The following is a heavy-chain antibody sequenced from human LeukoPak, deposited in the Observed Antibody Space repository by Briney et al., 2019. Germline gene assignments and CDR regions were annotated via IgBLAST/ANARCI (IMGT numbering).Heavy chain of an antibody. V-gene: IGHV1-2*02. J-gene: IGHJ4*02. CDR3: ARRRIDCSATGCYVDS. CDR2: MNPNSGDT. D-gene: IGHD2-15*01. Sequence: ASVKVSCKASGYTFTGYYIHWMRQAPGQGLERMGWMNPNSGDTSYAQKFQGRVTMTRDTPISTAYMELTRLRSDDTAVYYCARRRIDCSATGCYVDSWGQGTLVTVSS. CDR1: GYTFTGYY.